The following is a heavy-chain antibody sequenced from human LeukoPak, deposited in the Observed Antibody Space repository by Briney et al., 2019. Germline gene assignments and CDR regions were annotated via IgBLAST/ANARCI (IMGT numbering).Heavy chain of an antibody. CDR1: GFTFSSYA. V-gene: IGHV3-23*01. CDR3: AKDPDSSGYPYYFDY. J-gene: IGHJ4*02. Sequence: PGGSLRLSCAASGFTFSSYAMGWVRQAPGKGLEWVSAISGSGGSTYYADSVKGRFTISRDNSKNTLYLQMNSLRAEDTAVYYCAKDPDSSGYPYYFDYWGQGTLVTVSS. D-gene: IGHD3-22*01. CDR2: ISGSGGST.